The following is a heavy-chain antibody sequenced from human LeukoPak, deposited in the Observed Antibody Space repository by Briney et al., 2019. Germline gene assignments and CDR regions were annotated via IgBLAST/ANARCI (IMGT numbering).Heavy chain of an antibody. J-gene: IGHJ4*02. D-gene: IGHD5-18*01. Sequence: PGGSLRLSCAASGFTFSNYWMSWVRQAPGKGLEWVANIKEGGSEKYYVDSVKGRFTISRDNAKNSLYLQMNSLRAEDTAVYYCARGWDTVMGKGFNYWGQGTLVTVSS. CDR1: GFTFSNYW. CDR2: IKEGGSEK. CDR3: ARGWDTVMGKGFNY. V-gene: IGHV3-7*01.